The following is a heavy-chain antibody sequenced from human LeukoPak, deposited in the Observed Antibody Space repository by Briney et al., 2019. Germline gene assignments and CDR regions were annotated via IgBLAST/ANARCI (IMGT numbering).Heavy chain of an antibody. V-gene: IGHV4-38-2*02. Sequence: SETLSLTCTVSGYSISSGYYWGWIRQPPGKGLEWIGSIYHSGSTYYNPSLKSRVTISVDTSKNQFSLRLSSVTAADTAVYYCARGGFGVMVYTFDFWGQGALVTVSS. CDR2: IYHSGST. CDR1: GYSISSGYY. CDR3: ARGGFGVMVYTFDF. D-gene: IGHD2-8*01. J-gene: IGHJ4*02.